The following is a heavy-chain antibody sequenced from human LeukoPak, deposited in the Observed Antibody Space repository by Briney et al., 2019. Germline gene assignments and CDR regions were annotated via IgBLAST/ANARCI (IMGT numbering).Heavy chain of an antibody. CDR1: GYSISSGYY. CDR2: IYHSGST. D-gene: IGHD2-8*01. J-gene: IGHJ4*02. CDR3: ARAGVVLMVYAILVEAYYFDY. V-gene: IGHV4-38-2*02. Sequence: PSETLSLTCTVSGYSISSGYYWGWIRPPPGKGLEWIGSIYHSGSTYYNPSLKSRVTMSVDTSKNQFSLKLSSVTAADTAVYYCARAGVVLMVYAILVEAYYFDYWGQGTLVTVSS.